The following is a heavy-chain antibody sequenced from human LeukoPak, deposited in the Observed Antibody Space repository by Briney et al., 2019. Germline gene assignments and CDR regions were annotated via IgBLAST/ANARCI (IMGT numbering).Heavy chain of an antibody. J-gene: IGHJ1*01. CDR3: ARGKGHSSGPGDFQH. V-gene: IGHV1-18*01. CDR1: GYTFTSYG. D-gene: IGHD3-22*01. CDR2: ISAYNGNT. Sequence: ASVKVSCKASGYTFTSYGISWVRQAPGHGLEWMGWISAYNGNTNYAQKLQGRVTMTTDTPTSTAYMELRSLRSDDTAVYYCARGKGHSSGPGDFQHWGQGTLVTVSS.